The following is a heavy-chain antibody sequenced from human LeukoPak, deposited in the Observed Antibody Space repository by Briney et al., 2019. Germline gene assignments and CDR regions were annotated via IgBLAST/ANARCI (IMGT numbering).Heavy chain of an antibody. V-gene: IGHV1-2*02. Sequence: GASVKVSCKASGYTFTGYYMHWVRQAPGQGLEWMGSINPNSGGTNYAQKFQGRVTMTRDTSISTAYMELSRLRSDDTAVYYCARGLNSGYYYYGMDVWGQGTTVTVSS. J-gene: IGHJ6*02. D-gene: IGHD4-23*01. CDR2: INPNSGGT. CDR3: ARGLNSGYYYYGMDV. CDR1: GYTFTGYY.